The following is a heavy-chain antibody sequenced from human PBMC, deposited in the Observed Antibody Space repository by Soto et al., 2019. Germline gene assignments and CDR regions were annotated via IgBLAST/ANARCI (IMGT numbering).Heavy chain of an antibody. CDR1: GYTFTSYY. Sequence: ASVKVSCKASGYTFTSYYMHWVRQAPGQGLEWMGIINPSGGSTSYAQKIQGRVTMTRDTTTSTVYMELSSMRNEDTAVYYCARDPQILYDAFDIWGQGTMVTVSS. CDR3: ARDPQILYDAFDI. CDR2: INPSGGST. J-gene: IGHJ3*02. V-gene: IGHV1-46*01.